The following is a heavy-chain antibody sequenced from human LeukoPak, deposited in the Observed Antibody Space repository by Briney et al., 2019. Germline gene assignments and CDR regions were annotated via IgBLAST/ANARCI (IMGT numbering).Heavy chain of an antibody. CDR2: IYTSGST. D-gene: IGHD5-24*01. J-gene: IGHJ4*02. Sequence: SETLSLTCTVSGGSISSYYWSWIRQPAGKGLEWIGRIYTSGSTNYNPSLKSRVTMSVDTSKNQFSLKLSSVTAADTAVYYCARGIQRDGNNEGHFDYWGQGTLVTVSS. CDR1: GGSISSYY. CDR3: ARGIQRDGNNEGHFDY. V-gene: IGHV4-4*07.